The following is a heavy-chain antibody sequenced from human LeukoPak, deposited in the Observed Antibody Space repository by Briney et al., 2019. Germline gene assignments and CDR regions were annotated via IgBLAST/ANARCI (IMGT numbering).Heavy chain of an antibody. CDR3: ARDRPRHYYDSSGYSDYMDV. D-gene: IGHD3-22*01. Sequence: PSETLSLTCTVPGGSISSYYWSWIRQPPGKGLEWNGYIYYSGSTNYNRSLKSRVTISVDTSKNQFSLKLSSVTAADTAVYYCARDRPRHYYDSSGYSDYMDVWGKGTTVTVSS. CDR1: GGSISSYY. V-gene: IGHV4-59*01. J-gene: IGHJ6*03. CDR2: IYYSGST.